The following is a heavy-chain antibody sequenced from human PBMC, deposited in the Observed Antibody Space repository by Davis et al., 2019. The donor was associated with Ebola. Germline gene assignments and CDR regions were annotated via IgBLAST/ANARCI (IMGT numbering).Heavy chain of an antibody. J-gene: IGHJ2*01. CDR2: IYYSGST. CDR3: AREAYCGDDCYPRKYWYFDL. D-gene: IGHD2-21*02. Sequence: MPSETLSLTCTVSGGSISRGNYYWNWVRQHPGTGLEWIGSIYYSGSTYYNPSLQSRVSISRDTSKNQFSLKLNSVIAADTAMYYCAREAYCGDDCYPRKYWYFDLWGRGTLFTVSS. V-gene: IGHV4-31*03. CDR1: GGSISRGNYY.